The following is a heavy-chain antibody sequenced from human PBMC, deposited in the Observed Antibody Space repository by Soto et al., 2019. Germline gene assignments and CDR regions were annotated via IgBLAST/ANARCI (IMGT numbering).Heavy chain of an antibody. CDR2: LYHSGST. CDR1: GGSISSSNW. J-gene: IGHJ6*02. CDR3: STSGYSYGYKDYYYCMDV. V-gene: IGHV4-4*02. Sequence: PSETLSLTCAVSGGSISSSNWWSWVRQPPGKGLEWIGELYHSGSTNYTPSLKSRVTISVDKSKNQFSLKLSSVTAADTAVYYCSTSGYSYGYKDYYYCMDVWCQGTPVTVSS. D-gene: IGHD5-18*01.